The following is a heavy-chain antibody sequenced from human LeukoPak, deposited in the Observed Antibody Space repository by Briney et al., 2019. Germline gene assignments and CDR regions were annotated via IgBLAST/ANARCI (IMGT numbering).Heavy chain of an antibody. CDR2: ISGSCGST. Sequence: GGSLRLSCAVSGFTFSSYAMSWVRQAPGKGLEWVSSISGSCGSTYYADSVKGRFTISRDNSKNTLYLQMNSLRAEDTAVFYCAHLSGPMDYWGQGTLVSVSS. V-gene: IGHV3-23*01. D-gene: IGHD5/OR15-5a*01. CDR3: AHLSGPMDY. J-gene: IGHJ4*02. CDR1: GFTFSSYA.